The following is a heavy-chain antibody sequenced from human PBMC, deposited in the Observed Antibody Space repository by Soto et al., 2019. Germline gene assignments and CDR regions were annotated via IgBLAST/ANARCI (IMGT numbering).Heavy chain of an antibody. D-gene: IGHD5-12*01. CDR1: GYTLTELS. CDR2: FDPEDGET. CDR3: ATLTRGYRWRWPGWFDP. Sequence: ASVKVSCKVSGYTLTELSMHWVRQAPGKGLEWMGGFDPEDGETIYAQKFQGRVTMTEDTSTDTAYMELSSLRSEDTAVYYCATLTRGYRWRWPGWFDPWGQGTLVTVSS. J-gene: IGHJ5*02. V-gene: IGHV1-24*01.